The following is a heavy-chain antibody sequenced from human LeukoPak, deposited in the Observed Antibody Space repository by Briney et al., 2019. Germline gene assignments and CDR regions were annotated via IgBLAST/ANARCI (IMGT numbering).Heavy chain of an antibody. CDR3: ARVSSLVVPAAIED. CDR1: GGTFSSYA. V-gene: IGHV1-18*01. Sequence: ASVKVSCKASGGTFSSYAISWVRQAPGQGLEWMGWISAYNGNTNYAQKLQGRVTMTTDTSTSTAYMELRSLRSDDTAVYYCARVSSLVVPAAIEDWGQGTLVTVSS. D-gene: IGHD2-2*01. J-gene: IGHJ4*02. CDR2: ISAYNGNT.